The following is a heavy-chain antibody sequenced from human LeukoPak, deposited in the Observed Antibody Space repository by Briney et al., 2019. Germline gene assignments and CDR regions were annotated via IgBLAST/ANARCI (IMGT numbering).Heavy chain of an antibody. CDR2: IKQDGSEK. J-gene: IGHJ4*02. CDR3: ARGGFLATRYYFDY. CDR1: VFIFTTYW. Sequence: GGSLRLSCAASVFIFTTYWMSWVRQAPGKGLEWVANIKQDGSEKYYVDSVKGRFTISRDNAKNSLYLQMNSLRAEDTAVYYCARGGFLATRYYFDYWGQGTLVTVSS. D-gene: IGHD3-3*01. V-gene: IGHV3-7*01.